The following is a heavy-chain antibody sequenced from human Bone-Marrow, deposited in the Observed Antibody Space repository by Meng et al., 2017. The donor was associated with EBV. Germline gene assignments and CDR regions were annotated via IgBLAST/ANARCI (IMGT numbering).Heavy chain of an antibody. CDR2: IYWDDDK. CDR3: AHRRDDYTNYWYFDL. V-gene: IGHV2-5*02. D-gene: IGHD4-11*01. Sequence: QITLKESGPTLVKPTQTLTLTCTFSGFSLSTSGVGVGWIRQPSGKALEWLALIYWDDDKRYSPSLKSRLTITKDTSKNQVVLTMTNMDPVDTATYYCAHRRDDYTNYWYFDLWGRGTLVTVSS. CDR1: GFSLSTSGVG. J-gene: IGHJ2*01.